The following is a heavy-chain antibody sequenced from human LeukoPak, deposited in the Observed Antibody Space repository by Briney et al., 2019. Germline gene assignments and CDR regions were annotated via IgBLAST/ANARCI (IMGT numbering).Heavy chain of an antibody. V-gene: IGHV3-21*06. CDR1: GFTFGRYS. D-gene: IGHD3-10*01. J-gene: IGHJ4*02. Sequence: PGGSLRLSCAASGFTFGRYSMNWVRQAPGKGLEWVSSITSSSSYIYYADSVKGRLTISRDNVKNSLYLQMYSLRAEDTAVYYCARAAGELLPFDYFDYWGQGTLVTVSS. CDR2: ITSSSSYI. CDR3: ARAAGELLPFDYFDY.